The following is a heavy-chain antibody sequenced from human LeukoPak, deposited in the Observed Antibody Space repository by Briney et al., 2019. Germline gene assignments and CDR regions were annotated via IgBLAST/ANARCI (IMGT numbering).Heavy chain of an antibody. V-gene: IGHV3-20*04. CDR1: GFTFDDYG. J-gene: IGHJ3*02. Sequence: GSLRLSCAASGFTFDDYGMSWVRQAPGKGLEWVSGINWNGGSTGYADSVKGRFTISRDNAKNSLYLQMNSLRAEDTALYYCVRLTIFGVVIEPAAFDIWGQGTMVTVSS. CDR3: VRLTIFGVVIEPAAFDI. D-gene: IGHD3-3*01. CDR2: INWNGGST.